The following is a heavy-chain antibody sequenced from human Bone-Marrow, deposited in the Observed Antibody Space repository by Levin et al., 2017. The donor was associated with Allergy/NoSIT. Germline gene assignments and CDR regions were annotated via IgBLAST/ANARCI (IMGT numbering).Heavy chain of an antibody. CDR3: ARSLESRAARPGYYYYGMDV. J-gene: IGHJ6*02. CDR2: IFNNGNT. Sequence: SETLSLTCTVSGGAIGNYYWTWIRQPPGKRLEWNGYIFNNGNTHYNASLESRLTISVDTSKNQFSLKLNSVTAADTAVYYCARSLESRAARPGYYYYGMDVWGQGTTVTVSS. CDR1: GGAIGNYY. V-gene: IGHV4-59*12. D-gene: IGHD6-6*01.